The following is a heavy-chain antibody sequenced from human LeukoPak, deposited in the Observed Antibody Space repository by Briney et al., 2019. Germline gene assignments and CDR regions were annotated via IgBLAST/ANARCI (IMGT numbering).Heavy chain of an antibody. D-gene: IGHD2-8*01. CDR3: ARVYGGENAPSEYCTNGVCYYYFGMDV. J-gene: IGHJ6*02. CDR1: GGSISTYY. V-gene: IGHV4-59*01. Sequence: PSETLSLACTASGGSISTYYWSWIRQPPGKGLEWIGFISNSGSTNYNPSLKSRVTISVDTSKNQFSLNLSSVTAADTAVYYCARVYGGENAPSEYCTNGVCYYYFGMDVWGQGTTVTVSS. CDR2: ISNSGST.